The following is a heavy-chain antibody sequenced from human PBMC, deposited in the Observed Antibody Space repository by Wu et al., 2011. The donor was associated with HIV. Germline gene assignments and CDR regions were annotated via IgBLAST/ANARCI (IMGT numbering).Heavy chain of an antibody. D-gene: IGHD3-9*01. CDR2: INPNSGDT. CDR1: GYTFSTSG. J-gene: IGHJ6*02. V-gene: IGHV1-2*02. CDR3: ARISYDVLTSYSPYYYYYVWTS. Sequence: QVQLVQSGAEVKKPGASVKVSCKASGYTFSTSGVSWVRQAPGQGLEWMGWINPNSGDTNYAQKFQGRVTMTRDTSISTAYMELSRLRSDDTAVYFCARISYDVLTSYSPYYYYYVWTSGAKGPRSPSP.